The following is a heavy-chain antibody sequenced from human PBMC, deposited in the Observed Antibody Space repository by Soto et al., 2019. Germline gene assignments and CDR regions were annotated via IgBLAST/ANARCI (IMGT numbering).Heavy chain of an antibody. Sequence: SETLSLTCAVYGGSFSGYYWSWIRQHPGKGLEWIGYISYSGTTYYNPSLKSRLIISVDTSKNQFSLRLSSMTAADTAVYCCARGQTKGYDILTGYYGPYYYYGMDVWGQGTTVTVSS. J-gene: IGHJ6*02. CDR1: GGSFSGYY. CDR2: ISYSGTT. V-gene: IGHV4-34*01. CDR3: ARGQTKGYDILTGYYGPYYYYGMDV. D-gene: IGHD3-9*01.